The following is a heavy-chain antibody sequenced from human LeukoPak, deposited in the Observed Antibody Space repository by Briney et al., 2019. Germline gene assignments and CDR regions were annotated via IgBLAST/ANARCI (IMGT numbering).Heavy chain of an antibody. V-gene: IGHV3-23*01. CDR2: ITATSSST. J-gene: IGHJ4*02. CDR1: GFTFSSYG. CDR3: AKLFESETYNNFFHY. Sequence: GGSLRLSCAASGFTFSSYGMSWVRQAPGKGLEWASAITATSSSTHDADSVQGRFTISRDNSKNTLYLQMNSLRPEDTAIYYCAKLFESETYNNFFHYWGQGTLVTVSS. D-gene: IGHD3-10*01.